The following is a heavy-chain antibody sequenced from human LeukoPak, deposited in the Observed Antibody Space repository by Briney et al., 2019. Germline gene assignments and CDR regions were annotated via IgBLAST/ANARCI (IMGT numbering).Heavy chain of an antibody. CDR2: IYSSGTT. D-gene: IGHD1-26*01. V-gene: IGHV4-59*08. CDR3: ARHLGVGSYPLDS. CDR1: GGSIGNHY. Sequence: SETLPLTCSVSGGSIGNHYWSWIRQPPGKGLEWIAHIYSSGTTTYNPSLKSRVTISVDTSKSQISLKVRSVTAADTAVYYCARHLGVGSYPLDSWGQGTLVTVSS. J-gene: IGHJ4*02.